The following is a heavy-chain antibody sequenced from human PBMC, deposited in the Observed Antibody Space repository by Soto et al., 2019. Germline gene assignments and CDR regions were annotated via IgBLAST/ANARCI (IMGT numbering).Heavy chain of an antibody. D-gene: IGHD2-2*01. Sequence: QVQLQESGPGLVKPSETLSLTCTVYGGSISSYYWSWIRQPAGKGLEWIGRIYTSGSTNYNPSLKSRVTMSVDTYKNQFSRKLSAVTAADTAVYYCASDIVVVPAALGYYYYGMDFWGQGTTVTVSS. V-gene: IGHV4-4*07. J-gene: IGHJ6*02. CDR2: IYTSGST. CDR1: GGSISSYY. CDR3: ASDIVVVPAALGYYYYGMDF.